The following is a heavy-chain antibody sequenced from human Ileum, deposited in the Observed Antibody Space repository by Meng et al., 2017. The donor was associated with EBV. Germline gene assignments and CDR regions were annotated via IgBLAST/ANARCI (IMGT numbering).Heavy chain of an antibody. J-gene: IGHJ2*01. V-gene: IGHV3-74*01. D-gene: IGHD7-27*01. CDR3: ARELLGNGVWYFDL. Sequence: EGQLVESGGGLVQPGGSLRLSCAASGFSFSSYWMHWVRQAPGKGLVWVSRINSDGSATTYADSVKGRFTISRENAKNSLYLQMNSLTVGDTAVYYCARELLGNGVWYFDLWGRGTLVTVSS. CDR2: INSDGSAT. CDR1: GFSFSSYW.